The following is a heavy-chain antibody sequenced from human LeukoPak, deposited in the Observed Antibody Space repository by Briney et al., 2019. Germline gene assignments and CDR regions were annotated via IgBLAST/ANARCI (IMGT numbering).Heavy chain of an antibody. V-gene: IGHV3-11*04. CDR1: GFTFSDYY. D-gene: IGHD1-26*01. J-gene: IGHJ1*01. CDR3: ARHDPLSGSPEH. Sequence: GSLRLSCAASGFTFSDYYMSWIRPAPGKGLGWVSYISSSGSTIYYADSVKGRFTISSDNAKNSLYLQMNSLRAEDTAVYYCARHDPLSGSPEHWGQGTLVTVSS. CDR2: ISSSGSTI.